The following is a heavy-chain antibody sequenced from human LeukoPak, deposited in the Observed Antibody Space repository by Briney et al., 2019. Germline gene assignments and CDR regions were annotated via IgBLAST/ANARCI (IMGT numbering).Heavy chain of an antibody. D-gene: IGHD1-1*01. V-gene: IGHV4-59*12. J-gene: IGHJ6*02. CDR1: GGSITSYH. CDR3: ASALNWNRRYYYGMDV. CDR2: TYNSGST. Sequence: SETLSLTCTVSGGSITSYHWSWIRQPPGKGLEWIGDTYNSGSTNYNPSLKSRVTISVDTSKNQFSLKLSSVTAADTAVYYCASALNWNRRYYYGMDVWGQGTTVTVSS.